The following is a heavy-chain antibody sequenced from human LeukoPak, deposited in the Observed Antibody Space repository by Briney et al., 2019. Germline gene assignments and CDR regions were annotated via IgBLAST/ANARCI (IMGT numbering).Heavy chain of an antibody. CDR1: GGSISSSSYY. J-gene: IGHJ4*02. CDR2: IYYSGST. D-gene: IGHD6-6*01. CDR3: ATRRIEYSSSSEDY. Sequence: SETLSLTCTVSGGSISSSSYYWGWIRQPPGKGLEWIGSIYYSGSTYYNPSLKSRVTISVDTSKNQFSLKLSSVTAADTAVYYCATRRIEYSSSSEDYWGQGTLVTVSS. V-gene: IGHV4-39*01.